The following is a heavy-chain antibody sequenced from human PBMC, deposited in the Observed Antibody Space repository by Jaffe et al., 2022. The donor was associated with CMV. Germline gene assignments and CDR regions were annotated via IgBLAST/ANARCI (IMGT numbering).Heavy chain of an antibody. CDR3: ARVGPGGSGSYPNSNWFDP. Sequence: QVQLVQSGAEVKKPGASVKVSCKASGYTFTGYYMHWVRQAPGQGLEWMGWINPNSGGTNYAQKFQGRVTMTRDTSISTAYMELSRLRSDDTAVYYCARVGPGGSGSYPNSNWFDPWGQGTLVTVSS. J-gene: IGHJ5*02. CDR1: GYTFTGYY. D-gene: IGHD3-10*01. V-gene: IGHV1-2*02. CDR2: INPNSGGT.